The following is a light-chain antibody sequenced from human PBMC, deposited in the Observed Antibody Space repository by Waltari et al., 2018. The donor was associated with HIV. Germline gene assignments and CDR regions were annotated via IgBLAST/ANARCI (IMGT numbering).Light chain of an antibody. CDR3: QQYNSGPPAWT. V-gene: IGKV3-15*01. J-gene: IGKJ1*01. Sequence: EIVMTQSPATLSVSPGDRATLSCRASHSVSSSLAWYQQKPGQAPRLIMFGASNRATGIPARISGSGSGTEFTLTISSLQSEDFAIYYCQQYNSGPPAWTFGPGTTVEIK. CDR1: HSVSSS. CDR2: GAS.